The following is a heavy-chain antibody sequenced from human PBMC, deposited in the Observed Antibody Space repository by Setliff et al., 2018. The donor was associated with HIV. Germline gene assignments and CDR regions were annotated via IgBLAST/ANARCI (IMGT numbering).Heavy chain of an antibody. CDR3: AINYYDSSGFAFDL. CDR2: ISSSGTTK. D-gene: IGHD3-22*01. CDR1: GFTFGSYE. J-gene: IGHJ3*01. Sequence: GGSLRLSCAASGFTFGSYEMNWVRQAPGKGLEWVSYISSSGTTKYYADTVKGRFTISRDNADNSLYLQMNSLRAEDTAVYYCAINYYDSSGFAFDLWGHGTMVTVSS. V-gene: IGHV3-48*03.